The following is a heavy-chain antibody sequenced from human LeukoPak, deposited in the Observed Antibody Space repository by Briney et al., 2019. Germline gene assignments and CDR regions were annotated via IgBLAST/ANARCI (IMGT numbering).Heavy chain of an antibody. V-gene: IGHV3-53*01. Sequence: PGGSLSLSCAAFGFTVSTDHMSWVRQGPGKGLEWVAVSYSGGSSHYAESVKGRFTISRDNSKNTLYLQMNSLRAEDTALYYCARVWELSFDHWGQGTLVTLSS. J-gene: IGHJ4*02. CDR3: ARVWELSFDH. D-gene: IGHD1-26*01. CDR2: SYSGGSS. CDR1: GFTVSTDH.